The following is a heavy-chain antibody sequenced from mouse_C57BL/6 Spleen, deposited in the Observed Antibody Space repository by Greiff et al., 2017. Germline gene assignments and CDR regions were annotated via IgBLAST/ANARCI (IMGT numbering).Heavy chain of an antibody. CDR1: GFTFSSYG. V-gene: IGHV5-6*02. CDR2: ISSGGSYT. CDR3: ARHNGSSFWYFDV. D-gene: IGHD1-1*01. J-gene: IGHJ1*03. Sequence: DVMLVESGGDLVKPGGSLKLSCAASGFTFSSYGMSWVRQTPDKRLEWVATISSGGSYTYYPDSVMGRFTISRDNAKKPLYLQMSSLKSEDTAMYYCARHNGSSFWYFDVWGTGTTVTVSS.